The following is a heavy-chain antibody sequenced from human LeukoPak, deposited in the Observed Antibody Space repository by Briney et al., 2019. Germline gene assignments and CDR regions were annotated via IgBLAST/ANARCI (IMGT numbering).Heavy chain of an antibody. CDR3: ARDIRSHNGPGGYYYYYMDV. J-gene: IGHJ6*03. CDR1: GDSMSDSY. D-gene: IGHD2-8*01. Sequence: AETLSLTCTVSGDSMSDSYWSWIRQPAGKGLEWIGRIYASGSTNYNPSLKSRVTLSVDTSSNQFSLTLSSVTAADTAVYHCARDIRSHNGPGGYYYYYMDVWGKGTTVSVSS. CDR2: IYASGST. V-gene: IGHV4-4*07.